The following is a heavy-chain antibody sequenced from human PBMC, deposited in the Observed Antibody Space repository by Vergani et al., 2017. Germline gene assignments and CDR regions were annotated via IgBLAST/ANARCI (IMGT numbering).Heavy chain of an antibody. CDR1: GFTFSSNY. Sequence: EVQLVESGGGLIQPGGSLRLSCAASGFTFSSNYMSWVRQAPGKGLEWVSVIYSGGSTYYADSVKGRFTISRDNSKNTLYLQMNSLRAEDTAVYYGARKVFGVSTAGYYYYYMDVWGKGTTVTVSS. CDR2: IYSGGST. CDR3: ARKVFGVSTAGYYYYYMDV. D-gene: IGHD5/OR15-5a*01. J-gene: IGHJ6*03. V-gene: IGHV3-53*01.